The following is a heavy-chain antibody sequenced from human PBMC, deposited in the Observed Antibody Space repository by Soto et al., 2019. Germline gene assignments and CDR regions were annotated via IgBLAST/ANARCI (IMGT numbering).Heavy chain of an antibody. CDR3: ARRAYDILSGGDYGMDV. CDR1: GYTFTGYY. Sequence: ASVKVSCKASGYTFTGYYMHWVRRAPGQGLEWMGWINPNSGGTNYAQKFQGWVTMTRDTSISTAYMELSRLRSDDTAVYYCARRAYDILSGGDYGMDVWGQGTTVTVSS. CDR2: INPNSGGT. J-gene: IGHJ6*02. V-gene: IGHV1-2*04. D-gene: IGHD3-9*01.